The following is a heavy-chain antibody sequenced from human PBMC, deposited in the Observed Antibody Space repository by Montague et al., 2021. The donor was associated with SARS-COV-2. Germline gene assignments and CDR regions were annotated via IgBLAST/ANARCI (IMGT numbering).Heavy chain of an antibody. V-gene: IGHV3-23*01. CDR2: ISGSGGST. CDR3: AKDKGVAYYFGY. J-gene: IGHJ4*02. CDR1: GITFSNYA. Sequence: SLRLSCAASGITFSNYAMSWVRQAPGKGLEWVSAISGSGGSTYYADSVKGRFTISRDNSKNTLYLQMNSLRAGDTAVYYCAKDKGVAYYFGYWGQGTQVTVSS. D-gene: IGHD2-15*01.